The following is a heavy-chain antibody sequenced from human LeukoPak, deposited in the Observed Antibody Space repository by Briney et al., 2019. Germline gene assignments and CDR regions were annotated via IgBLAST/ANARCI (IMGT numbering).Heavy chain of an antibody. CDR3: YYYYDSSGYAFDI. CDR1: GGSISSGGYS. D-gene: IGHD3-22*01. V-gene: IGHV4-30-2*01. CDR2: IYHSGST. Sequence: SETLSLTCAVSGGSISSGGYSWSWIRQPPGKGLEWIGYIYHSGSTYYNPSLKSRVTISVDRSKNQFSLKLSSVTAADTAVYYCYYYYDSSGYAFDIWGQGTMVTVSS. J-gene: IGHJ3*02.